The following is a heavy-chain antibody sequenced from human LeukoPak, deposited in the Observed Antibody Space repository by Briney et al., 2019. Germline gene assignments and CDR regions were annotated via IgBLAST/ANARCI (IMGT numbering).Heavy chain of an antibody. CDR2: IYYSGST. CDR3: ARGGSSWYVSPNFDY. V-gene: IGHV4-59*08. D-gene: IGHD6-13*01. Sequence: SETLSLTCTVSGGSISSYYWSWIRQPPGKGLEWIGYIYYSGSTNYDPSLKSRVTISVDTSKNQFSLKLSSVTAADTAVYYCARGGSSWYVSPNFDYWGQGTLVTVSS. CDR1: GGSISSYY. J-gene: IGHJ4*02.